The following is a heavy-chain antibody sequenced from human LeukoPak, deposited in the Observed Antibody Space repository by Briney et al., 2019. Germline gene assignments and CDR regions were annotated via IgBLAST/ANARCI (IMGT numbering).Heavy chain of an antibody. V-gene: IGHV4-34*01. Sequence: SETLSLTCAFYGGSFSGYSLTWIRQPPGKGLEWIGEINHSGINHFNPSLKSRVTISADTSMKQVFLNLSAVTAADTAVYYCAKKKVDVVGNQYYYYYGLDVWGQGTTVTVSS. D-gene: IGHD2-21*01. J-gene: IGHJ6*02. CDR2: INHSGIN. CDR1: GGSFSGYS. CDR3: AKKKVDVVGNQYYYYYGLDV.